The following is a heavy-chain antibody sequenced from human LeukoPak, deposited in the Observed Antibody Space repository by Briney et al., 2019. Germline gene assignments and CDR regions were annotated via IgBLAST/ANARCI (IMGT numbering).Heavy chain of an antibody. CDR1: GFTFDDYA. CDR2: ISWNSGSI. CDR3: AKLVWFGELSYAFDI. Sequence: GRSLRLSCAASGFTFDDYAMHWVRRAPGKGLEWVSGISWNSGSIGYADSVKGRFTISRDNAKNSLYLQMNSLRAEDTALYYCAKLVWFGELSYAFDIWGQGTMVTVSS. D-gene: IGHD3-10*01. J-gene: IGHJ3*02. V-gene: IGHV3-9*01.